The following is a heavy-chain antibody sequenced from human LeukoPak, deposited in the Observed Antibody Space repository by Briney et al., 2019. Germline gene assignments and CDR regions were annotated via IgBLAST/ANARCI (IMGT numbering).Heavy chain of an antibody. J-gene: IGHJ4*02. CDR3: ARAYNYGDAGLPRD. CDR1: GYTFTSYG. V-gene: IGHV1-18*01. CDR2: ISPYNDNT. D-gene: IGHD4-17*01. Sequence: ASVKVSCKASGYTFTSYGISWVRQAPGQGLEWMGWISPYNDNTNYAQKLEGRVTMTTDTSMGTAYMELRSLRFDDTAVYYCARAYNYGDAGLPRDWGQGTLVTVSS.